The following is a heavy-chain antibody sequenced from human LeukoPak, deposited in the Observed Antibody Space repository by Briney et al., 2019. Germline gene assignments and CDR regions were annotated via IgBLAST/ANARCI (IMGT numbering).Heavy chain of an antibody. CDR3: ARVRYYDFWSGPYYFDY. V-gene: IGHV3-7*01. J-gene: IGHJ4*02. Sequence: GGSLRLSCAASGFTFSSYWMSWVRQAPGKGLEWVANIKQDGSEKYYVDSVKGRFTISRDNAKNSLYLQMNSLRAEDTAVYYCARVRYYDFWSGPYYFDYWGQGTLVTVSS. CDR1: GFTFSSYW. D-gene: IGHD3-3*01. CDR2: IKQDGSEK.